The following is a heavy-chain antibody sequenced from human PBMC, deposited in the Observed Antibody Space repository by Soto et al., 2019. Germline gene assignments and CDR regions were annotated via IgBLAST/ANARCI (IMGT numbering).Heavy chain of an antibody. CDR2: ISAYNGNT. CDR1: GYPFNDNH. Sequence: ASVKVSCKASGYPFNDNHIHWVRQAPGQGLEWMGWISAYNGNTNYAQKLQGRVTMTTDTSTSTAYMELRSLRSDDTAVYYCARDLSVGSTSPLDYWGQGTLVTVSS. J-gene: IGHJ4*02. CDR3: ARDLSVGSTSPLDY. D-gene: IGHD2-2*01. V-gene: IGHV1-18*04.